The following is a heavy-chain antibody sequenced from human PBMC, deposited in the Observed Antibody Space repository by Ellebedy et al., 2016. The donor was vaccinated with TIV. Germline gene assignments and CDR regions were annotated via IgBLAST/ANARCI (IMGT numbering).Heavy chain of an antibody. V-gene: IGHV1-2*02. CDR3: ARGLGWLQRDSDY. J-gene: IGHJ4*02. Sequence: AASVKVSCKASGYTFTDYYLHWARQAPGQGLEWMGRINPDRGDTDYAQKYQGRITMTRDTSISTTSMELSGLTTDDTATYYCARGLGWLQRDSDYWGQGTLVTVSS. D-gene: IGHD5-24*01. CDR1: GYTFTDYY. CDR2: INPDRGDT.